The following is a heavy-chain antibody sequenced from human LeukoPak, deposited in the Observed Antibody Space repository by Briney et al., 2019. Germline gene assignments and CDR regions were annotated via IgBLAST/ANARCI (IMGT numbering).Heavy chain of an antibody. CDR1: GGSISGYY. CDR2: IFSNGST. CDR3: ARHYYDRSDSYSFDY. V-gene: IGHV4-59*08. Sequence: SETLSLTCTVSGGSISGYYWSWIRQPPGKGLEWIGYIFSNGSTNYNPSLKSRVTISEDTSVNQFSLKLSSVTAADTAVYYCARHYYDRSDSYSFDYWGQGTLVTVSS. D-gene: IGHD3-22*01. J-gene: IGHJ4*02.